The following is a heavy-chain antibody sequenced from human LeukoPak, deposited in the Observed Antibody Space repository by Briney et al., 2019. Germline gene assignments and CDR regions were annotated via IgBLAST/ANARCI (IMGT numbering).Heavy chain of an antibody. CDR1: GGTFSSYA. CDR3: ARAPIAVAAVDY. V-gene: IGHV1-69*06. CDR2: IIPIFGTA. Sequence: ASVKVSCKASGGTFSSYAISWVRQAPGQGLEWMGGIIPIFGTANYAQKFQGRVTITADKSTSTAYMELSSLRSEDTAVYYCARAPIAVAAVDYWGQGTLVTVSS. D-gene: IGHD6-19*01. J-gene: IGHJ4*02.